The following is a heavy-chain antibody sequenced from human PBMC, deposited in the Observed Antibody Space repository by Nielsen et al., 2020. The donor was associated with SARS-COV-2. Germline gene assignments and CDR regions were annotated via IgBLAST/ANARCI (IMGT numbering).Heavy chain of an antibody. CDR2: ISGSGGST. J-gene: IGHJ6*02. Sequence: GGSLRLSCAASGFTFSSYAMSWVRQAPGKGLEWVSAISGSGGSTYYADSVKGRFTISRDNSKNTLYLQMNSLRAEDTAVYYCASMPGRSSGWPPTYYYYYVMDVWGQGTTVTVSS. V-gene: IGHV3-23*01. CDR1: GFTFSSYA. CDR3: ASMPGRSSGWPPTYYYYYVMDV. D-gene: IGHD6-19*01.